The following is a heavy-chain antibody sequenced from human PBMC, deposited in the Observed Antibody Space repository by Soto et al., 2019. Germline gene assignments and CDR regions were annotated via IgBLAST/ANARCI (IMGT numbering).Heavy chain of an antibody. V-gene: IGHV4-34*01. CDR2: INHSGST. J-gene: IGHJ6*02. D-gene: IGHD2-2*01. CDR1: GGSFSGYY. CDR3: ARGLVVPAAIPQNSSSPLFYYYGMDV. Sequence: SETLSLTCAVYGGSFSGYYWSWIRQPPGKGLEWIGEINHSGSTNYNPSLKSRVTISVDTSKNQFSLKLSSVTAADTAVYYCARGLVVPAAIPQNSSSPLFYYYGMDVWGQGTTVTVSS.